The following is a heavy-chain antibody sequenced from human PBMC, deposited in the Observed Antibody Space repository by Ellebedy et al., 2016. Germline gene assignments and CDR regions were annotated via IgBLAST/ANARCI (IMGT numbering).Heavy chain of an antibody. J-gene: IGHJ4*02. Sequence: GGSLRLXXEASGFTFSGSAMHWVRQASGKGLEWVGRIRSEAHSYATAYAASVEGRFTISRDDSRNTAYLQMNSLKTEDSAVYYCTRPSSGWDIYYFVSWGQGILVTVSS. V-gene: IGHV3-73*01. D-gene: IGHD6-19*01. CDR1: GFTFSGSA. CDR2: IRSEAHSYAT. CDR3: TRPSSGWDIYYFVS.